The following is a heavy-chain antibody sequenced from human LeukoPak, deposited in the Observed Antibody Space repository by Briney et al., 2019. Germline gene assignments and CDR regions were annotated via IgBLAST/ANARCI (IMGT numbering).Heavy chain of an antibody. Sequence: GGSLRLSCAASGFTFSSYGMHWVRQAPGKGLEWVAVISYDGSNKYYADSVKGRFTISRDNAKNSLYLQMNSLRTEDTAVYYCARPYNFSSGYWNYWGQGTLVTVSS. CDR3: ARPYNFSSGYWNY. D-gene: IGHD3-3*01. V-gene: IGHV3-30*03. J-gene: IGHJ4*02. CDR2: ISYDGSNK. CDR1: GFTFSSYG.